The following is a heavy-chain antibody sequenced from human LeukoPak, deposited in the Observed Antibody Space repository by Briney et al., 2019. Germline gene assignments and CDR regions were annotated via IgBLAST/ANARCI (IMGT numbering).Heavy chain of an antibody. J-gene: IGHJ4*02. D-gene: IGHD1-26*01. CDR3: AKENPVGGTNYFDY. V-gene: IGHV3-23*01. CDR2: ITSSGDTT. CDR1: GFTFSSYA. Sequence: PGGSLRLSCAASGFTFSSYAMSWVRQAPGKGLEWVSAITSSGDTTYYADSARGRFTISRDNSKNTLYLQMNTLRAEDRAVYYCAKENPVGGTNYFDYWGQGTLVTVSS.